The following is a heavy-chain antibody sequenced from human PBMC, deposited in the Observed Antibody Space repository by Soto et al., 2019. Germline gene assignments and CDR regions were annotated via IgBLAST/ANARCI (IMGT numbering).Heavy chain of an antibody. V-gene: IGHV3-23*01. CDR3: VSWGDAHFDD. CDR2: ISDSGVNT. Sequence: SGGALRLSCTTSGLAFRSHAMTWVRQSPDKGLEWVSTISDSGVNTHYADSVKSRFTISRDSSRKTLYLQMNSLRGEDTAVYYCVSWGDAHFDDWDHGTVVTFSS. D-gene: IGHD2-21*01. CDR1: GLAFRSHA. J-gene: IGHJ4*01.